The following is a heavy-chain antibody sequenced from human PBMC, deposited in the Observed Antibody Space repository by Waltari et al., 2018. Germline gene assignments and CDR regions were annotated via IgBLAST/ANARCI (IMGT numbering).Heavy chain of an antibody. Sequence: QVQLQESGPRLVTPSETLSLNCAVSGYSISSGYYWDWIRQPPGKGLEWMGTINRMGLTYYNPSLRCRVTISVDTSKNHLSLEMRSVTAADTAVYYCARGGGLLRGVSGYGYGMDVWGQGTTVTVSS. CDR1: GYSISSGYY. J-gene: IGHJ6*02. CDR2: INRMGLT. D-gene: IGHD3-10*01. V-gene: IGHV4-38-2*01. CDR3: ARGGGLLRGVSGYGYGMDV.